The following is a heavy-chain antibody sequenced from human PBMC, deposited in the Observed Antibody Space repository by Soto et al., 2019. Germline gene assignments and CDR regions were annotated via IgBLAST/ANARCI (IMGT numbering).Heavy chain of an antibody. D-gene: IGHD2-2*01. J-gene: IGHJ6*02. V-gene: IGHV1-69*01. CDR1: GGTFSSYA. CDR2: IIPISDTT. CDR3: ARSQGSSTSLEIYYYYYYGMDV. Sequence: QVQLVQSGAEVKKPGSSVKVSCKASGGTFSSYAISWVRQAPGRGLEWMGGIIPISDTTNYAQKFQGRVTITADESTRTAYMELSSLRSEDTAVYYCARSQGSSTSLEIYYYYYYGMDVWGQGTTVTVSS.